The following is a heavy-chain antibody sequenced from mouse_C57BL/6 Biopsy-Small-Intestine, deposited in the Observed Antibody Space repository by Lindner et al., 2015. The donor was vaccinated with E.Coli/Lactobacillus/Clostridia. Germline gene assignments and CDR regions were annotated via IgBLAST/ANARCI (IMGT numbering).Heavy chain of an antibody. D-gene: IGHD2-4*01. V-gene: IGHV1-54*01. CDR3: ARGLDYGY. J-gene: IGHJ2*01. Sequence: VQLQESGAELVRPGTSVKVSCKTSGYAFTNYLIEWVKQRPGQGLEWIGVINPGSGGINYNEKFKGKAILTADESSSTAHMQLNSLTFEDSAIYFCARGLDYGYWSQGTILTVSS. CDR2: INPGSGGI. CDR1: GYAFTNYL.